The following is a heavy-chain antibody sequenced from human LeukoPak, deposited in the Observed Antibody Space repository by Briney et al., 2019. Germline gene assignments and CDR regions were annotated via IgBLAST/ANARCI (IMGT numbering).Heavy chain of an antibody. V-gene: IGHV3-23*01. CDR2: ISGSGGST. CDR1: GFTFSSSA. CDR3: AKDLESITMIVVVITDAFDI. J-gene: IGHJ3*02. Sequence: GGSLRLSCAASGFTFSSSAMRWVRQAPGKGLEWVSAISGSGGSTYYADSVKGRFTISRDNSKNTLYLQMNSLRAEDTAVYYCAKDLESITMIVVVITDAFDIWGQGTMVTVSS. D-gene: IGHD3-22*01.